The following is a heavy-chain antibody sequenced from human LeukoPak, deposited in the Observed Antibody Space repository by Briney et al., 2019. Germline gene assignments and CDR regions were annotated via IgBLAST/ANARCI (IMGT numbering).Heavy chain of an antibody. J-gene: IGHJ4*02. D-gene: IGHD1-14*01. CDR1: GFTFSSYS. V-gene: IGHV3-48*01. CDR3: ARDEPYGYFDY. CDR2: ISSSSSTI. Sequence: GGSLRLSCAASGFTFSSYSMNWVRQAPGKGLEWVSYISSSSSTIYYADSVKGRFTISRDNAKNSLYLQMNSLRAEDTAVYYCARDEPYGYFDYWGQGTLVTVSS.